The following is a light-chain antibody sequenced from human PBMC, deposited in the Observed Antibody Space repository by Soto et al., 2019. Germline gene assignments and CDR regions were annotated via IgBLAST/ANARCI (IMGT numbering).Light chain of an antibody. Sequence: EGLLTQSPGTLSLSPCERATLSCRTRQIVSSSHLAWYQQKSGHAPRLLLYGVSSRATGSPDRFSGSGSGTDFTLIISRLEPEYFAVYYCQCQDPSLPGYTFGQGTKVEIK. CDR1: QIVSSSH. J-gene: IGKJ2*01. V-gene: IGKV3-20*01. CDR2: GVS. CDR3: QCQDPSLPGYT.